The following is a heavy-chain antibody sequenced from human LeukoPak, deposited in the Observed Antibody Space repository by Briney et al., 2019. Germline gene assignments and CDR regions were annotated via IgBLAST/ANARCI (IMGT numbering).Heavy chain of an antibody. V-gene: IGHV4-59*08. Sequence: SETLSLTCTVSGGSISSYYWSWIRQPPGKGLEWIGYIYYSGSTNYNPSLKSRVTISVDTSKNQFSLKLSSVTAADTAVYYCARQGDYGDYFDYWGQGTLVTVSS. J-gene: IGHJ4*02. CDR3: ARQGDYGDYFDY. CDR1: GGSISSYY. D-gene: IGHD4-17*01. CDR2: IYYSGST.